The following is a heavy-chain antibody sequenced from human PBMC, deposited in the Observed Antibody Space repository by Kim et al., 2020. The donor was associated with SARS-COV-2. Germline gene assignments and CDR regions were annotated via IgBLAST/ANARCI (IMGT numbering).Heavy chain of an antibody. Sequence: GGSLRLSCAASGFTFYTYVMTWVRQAPGKGLEWVSTVTSGGDTYYADSVKGRFTISRDNSKNTLYLQMNSLRAEDTAIYYCAREETTMSYWYFDLWGRGTLV. V-gene: IGHV3-23*01. D-gene: IGHD1-7*01. CDR2: VTSGGDT. CDR3: AREETTMSYWYFDL. J-gene: IGHJ2*01. CDR1: GFTFYTYV.